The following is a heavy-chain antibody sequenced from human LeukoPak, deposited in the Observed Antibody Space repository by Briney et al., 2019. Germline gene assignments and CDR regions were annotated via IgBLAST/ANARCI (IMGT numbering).Heavy chain of an antibody. CDR2: ISTTGNT. D-gene: IGHD1-26*01. V-gene: IGHV4-4*07. CDR3: ARDFSGSGYYLDY. J-gene: IGHJ4*02. CDR1: GDSISGYY. Sequence: SETLSLTCTVSGDSISGYYWSWIRQSAGKGLEHIGRISTTGNTNDIPSLKSRVTMSIDTSKNHFSLKLSSVTAADTAMYYCARDFSGSGYYLDYWGQGIPVTVSS.